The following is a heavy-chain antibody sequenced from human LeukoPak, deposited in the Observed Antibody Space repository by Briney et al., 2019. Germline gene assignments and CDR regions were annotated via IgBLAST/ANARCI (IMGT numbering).Heavy chain of an antibody. CDR2: IRHSGST. V-gene: IGHV4-34*01. J-gene: IGHJ6*02. D-gene: IGHD6-13*01. CDR1: GGSFNDYY. CDR3: ARRGSWSYYYAMDV. Sequence: PSETLSLTCDVSGGSFNDYYWSWIRQPPGKGLEWIGEIRHSGSTNYNPSLKSRVTMSVDMSKNQFSLKLSSVTAADTAVYYCARRGSWSYYYAMDVWGQGTTVAVSS.